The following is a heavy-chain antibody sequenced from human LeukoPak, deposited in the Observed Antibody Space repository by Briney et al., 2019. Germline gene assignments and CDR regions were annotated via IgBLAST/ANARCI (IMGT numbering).Heavy chain of an antibody. V-gene: IGHV4-31*03. CDR1: GGSISSGGYY. D-gene: IGHD1-26*01. Sequence: NPSQTLSLTCTVSGGSISSGGYYWRWSRQHPGRGLEWIVYIYYSGSTYYNPSLKSRVTISVDTSKNQFSLKLSSVTAADTAVYYCAREEWEPPYYYYGMDVWGQGTTVTVSS. CDR2: IYYSGST. CDR3: AREEWEPPYYYYGMDV. J-gene: IGHJ6*02.